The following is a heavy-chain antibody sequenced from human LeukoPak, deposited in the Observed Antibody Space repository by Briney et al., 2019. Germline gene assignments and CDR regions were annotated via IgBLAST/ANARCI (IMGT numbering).Heavy chain of an antibody. V-gene: IGHV2-5*02. CDR1: GFSLSTSGVG. CDR3: AHRLVTNWAFDY. Sequence: SGPTLVKPTQTLPLTCTFSGFSLSTSGVGGGCIRQPPGKALEWLALIYWDDDNRYSPSLKSRLTITKDTSKNQVVLTVTNMDPVDTATYYCAHRLVTNWAFDYWGQGTLVTVSS. D-gene: IGHD1-1*01. CDR2: IYWDDDN. J-gene: IGHJ4*02.